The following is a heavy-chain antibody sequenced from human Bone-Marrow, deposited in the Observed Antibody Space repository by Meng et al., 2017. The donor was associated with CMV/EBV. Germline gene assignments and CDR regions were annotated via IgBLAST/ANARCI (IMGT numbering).Heavy chain of an antibody. CDR1: GFTFNTYA. CDR2: ISSRDVNT. V-gene: IGHV3-23*01. D-gene: IGHD3-16*01. Sequence: LSCAASGFTFNTYAMGWVRQAPGKGLEWVSGISSRDVNTFYADSVRGRFTISRDNSKNTLYLQLTNLRVEDTAIYYCARFRGAFDYWGQGALVTVSS. CDR3: ARFRGAFDY. J-gene: IGHJ4*02.